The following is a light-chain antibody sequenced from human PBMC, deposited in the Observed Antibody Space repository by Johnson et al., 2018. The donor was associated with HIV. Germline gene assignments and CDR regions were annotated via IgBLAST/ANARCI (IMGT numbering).Light chain of an antibody. CDR3: GTWDSSLSAEV. Sequence: QSLLTQPPSVSAAPGQKVTISCSGSSSNIGSNYVSWYQQLPGTAPKLLIYDNNKRPSGIPDRFSGSKSGTSATLGITGLQTGDEADYYCGTWDSSLSAEVFGPGTKVTVL. CDR1: SSNIGSNY. J-gene: IGLJ1*01. V-gene: IGLV1-51*01. CDR2: DNN.